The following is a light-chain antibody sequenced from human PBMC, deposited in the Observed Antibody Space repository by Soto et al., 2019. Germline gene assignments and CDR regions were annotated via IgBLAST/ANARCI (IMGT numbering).Light chain of an antibody. CDR1: QSISSY. J-gene: IGKJ1*01. CDR3: QQSYSTPRT. Sequence: DIQMTQSPSSLSASVWERVTITCRASQSISSYLNWYQQKPGKAPKLLIYAASSLQSGVPSRFSGSGSGTDFTLTISSLQPEDFATYYCQQSYSTPRTFGQGTKVDIK. V-gene: IGKV1-39*01. CDR2: AAS.